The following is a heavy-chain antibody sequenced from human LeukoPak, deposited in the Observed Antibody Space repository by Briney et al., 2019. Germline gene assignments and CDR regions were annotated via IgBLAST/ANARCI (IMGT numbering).Heavy chain of an antibody. CDR3: ARGHYQLPPD. CDR2: ISSSGSTI. CDR1: GGSFSGYY. D-gene: IGHD2-2*01. J-gene: IGHJ4*02. V-gene: IGHV3-11*01. Sequence: LSLTCAVYGGSFSGYYWSWIRQAPGKGLEWVSYISSSGSTIYYADSVKGRFTISRDNAKNSLYLQMNSLRAEDTAVYYCARGHYQLPPDWGQGTLVTVSS.